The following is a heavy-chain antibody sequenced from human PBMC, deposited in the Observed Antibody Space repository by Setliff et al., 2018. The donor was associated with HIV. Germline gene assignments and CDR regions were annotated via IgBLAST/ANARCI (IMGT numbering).Heavy chain of an antibody. Sequence: PSETLSLTCTVSGGSISGYHWNWLRQTPGKGPEWIGYIYTSRGTNYNHSLRTRVTISVDTSNQFSLKLSSVTAADAAVYYCARSPSYRSSWEYYFDYWGQGILVTVSS. J-gene: IGHJ4*02. CDR3: ARSPSYRSSWEYYFDY. CDR1: GGSISGYH. CDR2: IYTSRGT. D-gene: IGHD6-13*01. V-gene: IGHV4-4*09.